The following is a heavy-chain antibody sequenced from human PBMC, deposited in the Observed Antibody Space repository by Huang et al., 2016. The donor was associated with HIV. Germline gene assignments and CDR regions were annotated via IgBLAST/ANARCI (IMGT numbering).Heavy chain of an antibody. CDR2: VYQSGST. V-gene: IGHV4-39*01. CDR3: ASQHIRAAATWF. J-gene: IGHJ4*02. D-gene: IGHD6-25*01. CDR1: GDFISSTNYY. Sequence: QLQLQESGPGQVKPSETLSLTCTVSGDFISSTNYYWGWIRQSPGKGLEWVGSVYQSGSTNYNPSLKSRVTLSVDTSRNQFSLRLNSVTAADTAVYYCASQHIRAAATWFWGRGTQVAVSS.